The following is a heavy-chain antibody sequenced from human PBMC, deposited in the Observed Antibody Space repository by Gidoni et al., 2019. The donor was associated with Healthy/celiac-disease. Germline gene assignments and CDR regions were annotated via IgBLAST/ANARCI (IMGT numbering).Heavy chain of an antibody. CDR1: GFTLSSYA. CDR2: IRGSVGST. J-gene: IGHJ4*02. V-gene: IGHV3-23*01. D-gene: IGHD3-10*01. CDR3: AKDGEGYYGSGEEWYFDY. Sequence: EGQLLESGGGVVPPGGSLRIAWAASGFTLSSYAMSWVRQAPGAGLEWVSAIRGSVGSTYYAASVKGRFTISRDNSKNTLSLQMNSLRAEDTAVYYCAKDGEGYYGSGEEWYFDYWGQGTLVTVSS.